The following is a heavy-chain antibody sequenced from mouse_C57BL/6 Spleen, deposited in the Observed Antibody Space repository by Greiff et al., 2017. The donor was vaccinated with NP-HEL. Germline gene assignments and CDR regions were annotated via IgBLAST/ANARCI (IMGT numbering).Heavy chain of an antibody. CDR2: IDPETGGT. D-gene: IGHD1-1*01. CDR3: TRDRYYGSSYDFDV. CDR1: GYTFTDYE. J-gene: IGHJ1*03. V-gene: IGHV1-15*01. Sequence: LQESGAELVRPGASVTLSCKASGYTFTDYEMHWVKQTPVHGLEWIGAIDPETGGTAYNQKFKGKAILTADKSSSTAYMELRSLTSEDSAVYYCTRDRYYGSSYDFDVWGTGTTVTVSS.